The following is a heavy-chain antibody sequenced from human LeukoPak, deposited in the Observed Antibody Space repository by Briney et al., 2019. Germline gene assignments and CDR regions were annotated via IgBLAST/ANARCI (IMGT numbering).Heavy chain of an antibody. Sequence: ASVKVSCKVSGYTLTELSMHWVRQAPGQGLEWMGIINPSGGSTSYAQKFQGRVTMTRDMSTSTVYMELSSLRSEDTAVYYCARDRIAARLGPLDYWGQGTLVTVSS. D-gene: IGHD6-6*01. V-gene: IGHV1-46*01. J-gene: IGHJ4*02. CDR2: INPSGGST. CDR1: GYTLTELS. CDR3: ARDRIAARLGPLDY.